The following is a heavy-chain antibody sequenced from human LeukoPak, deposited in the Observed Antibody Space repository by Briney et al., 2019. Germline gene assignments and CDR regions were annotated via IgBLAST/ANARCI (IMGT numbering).Heavy chain of an antibody. CDR1: GGSFSGYY. CDR2: INHSGST. V-gene: IGHV4-34*01. D-gene: IGHD1-26*01. J-gene: IGHJ4*02. Sequence: SETLSLTCAVYGGSFSGYYWSWIPQPPGKRLEWIGEINHSGSTNYNPSLKSRVTISVDASKNQFSLKLSSVTAADTAVYYCARGSRWVPDYWRQGTVVSVP. CDR3: ARGSRWVPDY.